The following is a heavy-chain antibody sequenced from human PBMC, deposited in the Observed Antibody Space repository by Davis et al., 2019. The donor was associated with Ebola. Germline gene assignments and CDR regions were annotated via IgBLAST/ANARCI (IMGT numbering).Heavy chain of an antibody. D-gene: IGHD3-16*01. CDR3: ARAFLRLGGTKATIDY. CDR2: ISYDGSNK. CDR1: EFTFSSYA. V-gene: IGHV3-30-3*01. Sequence: GESLKISCAASEFTFSSYAMHWVRQAPGKGLEWVSVISYDGSNKYYADSVKGRFTISRDNSKNTLYLQMNSLRAEDTAVYYCARAFLRLGGTKATIDYWGQGTLVTVSS. J-gene: IGHJ4*02.